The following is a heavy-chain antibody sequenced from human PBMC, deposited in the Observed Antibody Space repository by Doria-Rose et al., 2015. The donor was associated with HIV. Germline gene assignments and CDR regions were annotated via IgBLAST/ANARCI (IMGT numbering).Heavy chain of an antibody. CDR3: ARIKGGRWYHKYYFDF. CDR2: IFSYDER. CDR1: GVSLSSPGMG. V-gene: IGHV2-26*01. Sequence: QVQLVQSGPVLVKPTETLTLTCTVSGVSLSSPGMGVSWIRQPPGKALEWLANIFSYDERSYKTSLKSRLTSSRGTAKSQVVLTMTNMDPVDTATYYCARIKGGRWYHKYYFDFWGQGTLVIVAA. J-gene: IGHJ4*02. D-gene: IGHD6-13*01.